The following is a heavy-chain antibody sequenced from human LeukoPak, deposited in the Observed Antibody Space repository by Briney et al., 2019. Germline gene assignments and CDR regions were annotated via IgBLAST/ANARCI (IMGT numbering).Heavy chain of an antibody. Sequence: PSETLSLTCTVSGGSISGYYWSWIRQPPGKGLEWIGYIYYSGSTNYNPSLKSRVTISVDTSKNQFSLKLSSVTAADTAVYYCARHVFDAFDIWGQGTMVTVSS. CDR2: IYYSGST. CDR1: GGSISGYY. J-gene: IGHJ3*02. V-gene: IGHV4-59*08. CDR3: ARHVFDAFDI.